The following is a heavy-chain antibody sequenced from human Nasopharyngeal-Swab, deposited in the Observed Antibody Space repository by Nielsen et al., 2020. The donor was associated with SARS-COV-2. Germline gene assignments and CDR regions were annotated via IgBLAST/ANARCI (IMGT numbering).Heavy chain of an antibody. V-gene: IGHV1-69*13. CDR1: GGTFSSYA. CDR2: IIPIFGTA. CDR3: ARGRHYGSGLY. Sequence: SVRVSCKASGGTFSSYAIGWVRQAPGQGLEWMGGIIPIFGTANYAQKFQGRVTITADESTSTAYMELSSLRSEDTAVYYCARGRHYGSGLYWDQGTLVTVSS. J-gene: IGHJ4*02. D-gene: IGHD3-10*01.